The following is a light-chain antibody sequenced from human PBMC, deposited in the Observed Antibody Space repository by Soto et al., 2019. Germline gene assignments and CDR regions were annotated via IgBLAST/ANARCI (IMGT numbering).Light chain of an antibody. CDR2: GNS. CDR1: SSNIGAGHD. CDR3: QSYDSSLSGVV. V-gene: IGLV1-40*01. J-gene: IGLJ2*01. Sequence: QSVLTQPPSVSGAPGQRVTISCTGSSSNIGAGHDVHWYQQPPGTAPKLLIYGNSNRPSGVPDRVSGSKSGTSASLAITGLQAEDEAEYYCQSYDSSLSGVVFGGGTKLTVL.